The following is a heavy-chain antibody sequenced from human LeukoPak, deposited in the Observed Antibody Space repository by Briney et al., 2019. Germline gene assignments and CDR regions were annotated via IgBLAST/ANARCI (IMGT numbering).Heavy chain of an antibody. J-gene: IGHJ4*02. CDR1: GFTFSSYA. CDR2: ISYDGSNK. V-gene: IGHV3-30-3*01. CDR3: ARDLPAATHFDY. Sequence: QPGRSLRLSCAASGFTFSSYAMHWVRQAPGKGLEWVAVISYDGSNKYYADSVKGRFTISRDNSKNTLYLQMNSLRAEDTAVYYCARDLPAATHFDYWGQGTLVTVSS. D-gene: IGHD2-2*01.